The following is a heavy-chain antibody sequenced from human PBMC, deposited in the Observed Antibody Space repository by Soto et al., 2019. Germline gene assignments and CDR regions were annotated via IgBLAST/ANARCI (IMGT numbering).Heavy chain of an antibody. J-gene: IGHJ4*02. CDR1: GFTFSSYA. V-gene: IGHV3-30-3*01. D-gene: IGHD6-13*01. Sequence: GGSLRLSCAASGFTFSSYAMHWVRQAPGKGLEWVAVISYDGSNKYYADSVKGRFTISRDNSKNTLYLQMNSLRAEDTAVYYCARDQIAAAGIWELELIVARWGQGTLVTVSS. CDR2: ISYDGSNK. CDR3: ARDQIAAAGIWELELIVAR.